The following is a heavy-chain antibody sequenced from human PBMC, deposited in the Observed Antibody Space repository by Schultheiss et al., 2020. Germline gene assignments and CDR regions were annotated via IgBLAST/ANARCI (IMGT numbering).Heavy chain of an antibody. CDR2: IWYDGSNK. J-gene: IGHJ6*02. V-gene: IGHV3-30*02. CDR3: AKDRASCSNYYYGMDV. D-gene: IGHD2-2*01. Sequence: GGSLRLSCAASGFTFSSYGMHWVRQAPGKGLEWVAVIWYDGSNKYYADSVKGRFTISRDNSKNTLYLQMNSLRAEDTAVYYCAKDRASCSNYYYGMDVWGQGTTVTVSS. CDR1: GFTFSSYG.